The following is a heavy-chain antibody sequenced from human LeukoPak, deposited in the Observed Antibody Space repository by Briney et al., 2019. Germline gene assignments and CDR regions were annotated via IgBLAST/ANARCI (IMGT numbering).Heavy chain of an antibody. Sequence: GGSLRLSCAASGFTFSSYSMNWVRQAPGKGLEWVSYISSSSSTIYYADSVKGRFTISRDNAKSPLYLQMSSLRDEDTALYCCARDPGGDYWGQGTLVTVSS. CDR3: ARDPGGDY. V-gene: IGHV3-48*02. CDR2: ISSSSSTI. CDR1: GFTFSSYS. D-gene: IGHD3-16*01. J-gene: IGHJ4*02.